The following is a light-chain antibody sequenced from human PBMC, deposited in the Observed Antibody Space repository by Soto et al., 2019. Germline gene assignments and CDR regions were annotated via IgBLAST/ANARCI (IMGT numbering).Light chain of an antibody. CDR3: AAWDDSLNGVV. J-gene: IGLJ2*01. V-gene: IGLV2-8*01. CDR2: EVS. CDR1: SSDVGGFIY. Sequence: QSALTQPPSASGSPGQSVTISCTGTSSDVGGFIYVSWFQQHPGKAPKLIIYEVSKRPSGVPDRLSGSKSGTSASLAISGLQSEDEADYYCAAWDDSLNGVVFGGGTKVTV.